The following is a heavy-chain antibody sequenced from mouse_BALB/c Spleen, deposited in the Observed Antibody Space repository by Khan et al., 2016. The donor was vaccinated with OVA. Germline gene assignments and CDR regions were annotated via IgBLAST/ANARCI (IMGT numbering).Heavy chain of an antibody. J-gene: IGHJ3*01. CDR2: ISTYYGDV. CDR3: TGRAGWSRFAY. D-gene: IGHD1-1*02. Sequence: QVQLQQSGAELVRPGVSVKISCKGSGYTFTDFTIHWVKQSHALSLEWIGVISTYYGDVTYNQKFKGKATMTVDKSSSTTYMELARLTSEDSAIYYCTGRAGWSRFAYWGQGTLVTVSA. V-gene: IGHV1S137*01. CDR1: GYTFTDFT.